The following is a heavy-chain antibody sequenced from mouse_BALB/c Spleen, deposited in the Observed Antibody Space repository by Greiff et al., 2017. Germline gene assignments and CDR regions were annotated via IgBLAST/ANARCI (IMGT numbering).Heavy chain of an antibody. V-gene: IGHV5-9-4*01. Sequence: EVKLMESGGGLVKPGGSLKLSCAASGFTFSSYAMSWVRQSPEKRLEWVAEISSGGSYTYYPATVTGRFTISRDNAKNTLYLEMSSLRSEDTAMYYCAREAGTMGGFDYWGQGTTLTVSS. CDR1: GFTFSSYA. CDR2: ISSGGSYT. J-gene: IGHJ2*01. CDR3: AREAGTMGGFDY. D-gene: IGHD4-1*01.